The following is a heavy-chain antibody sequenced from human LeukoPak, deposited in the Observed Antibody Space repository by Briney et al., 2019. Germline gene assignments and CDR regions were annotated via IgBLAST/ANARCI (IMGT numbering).Heavy chain of an antibody. Sequence: SETLSLTCTVSGGSISSGSYYWSWIRQPAGKGLEWIGRIYTSGSTNYNPSLKSRVTISVDTSKNQFSLKLSSVTAADTAVYYCARTDENYFDSSGAGFDSWGQGTLVTVSS. D-gene: IGHD3-22*01. CDR3: ARTDENYFDSSGAGFDS. V-gene: IGHV4-61*02. CDR1: GGSISSGSYY. CDR2: IYTSGST. J-gene: IGHJ4*02.